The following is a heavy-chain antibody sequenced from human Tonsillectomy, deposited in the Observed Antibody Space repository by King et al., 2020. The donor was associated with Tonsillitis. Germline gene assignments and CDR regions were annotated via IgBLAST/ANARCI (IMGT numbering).Heavy chain of an antibody. D-gene: IGHD3-3*01. V-gene: IGHV4-39*01. CDR3: ARSITIFGVVSEY. J-gene: IGHJ4*02. Sequence: QLQESGPGLVKPSETLSLTCKVSGGSISSSDYYWGWIRQPPGKGLEWIGSTRYDGFTYYTPSLKSRVSISVDTSENQFSLNLSSVTAADTAVYYCARSITIFGVVSEYWGQGTLVTVSS. CDR2: TRYDGFT. CDR1: GGSISSSDYY.